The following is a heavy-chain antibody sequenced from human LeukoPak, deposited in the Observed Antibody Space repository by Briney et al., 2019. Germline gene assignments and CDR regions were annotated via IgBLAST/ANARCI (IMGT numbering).Heavy chain of an antibody. Sequence: SETLSLTCTVSGGSISSYYWSWIRQPPGKGLEWIGYIYYSGSTNYNPSLRSRVTISVDTSKNQFSLNLKYVTAADTAVYYCAGGYCSSSTCQYGDYWGQGTLVTVSS. J-gene: IGHJ4*02. CDR2: IYYSGST. D-gene: IGHD2-2*01. V-gene: IGHV4-59*01. CDR3: AGGYCSSSTCQYGDY. CDR1: GGSISSYY.